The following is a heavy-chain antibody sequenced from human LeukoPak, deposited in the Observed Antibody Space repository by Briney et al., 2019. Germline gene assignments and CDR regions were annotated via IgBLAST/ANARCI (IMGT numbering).Heavy chain of an antibody. J-gene: IGHJ4*02. CDR3: ARDYTGGWNDY. V-gene: IGHV3-7*01. CDR1: GFTFSRYW. Sequence: GGSLRLSCAAAGFTFSRYWMSWVRQATGKGLECVAKIREDGSEKHYVDSVKGRFTISRDNAKNSLYLQMNSLRAEDTAVYYCARDYTGGWNDYWGQGTLVTVSS. D-gene: IGHD7-27*01. CDR2: IREDGSEK.